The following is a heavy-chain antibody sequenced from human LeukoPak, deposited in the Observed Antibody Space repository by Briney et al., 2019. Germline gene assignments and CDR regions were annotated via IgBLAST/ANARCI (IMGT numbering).Heavy chain of an antibody. CDR3: TRGPRNDP. Sequence: ASVKASCKTSGYTFTTYEINWVRQAAGQGLEWMGWMHPNSGSIDYAQKFQGRVTMTRDTSTNTAYMELSSLRSEDTAVYYCTRGPRNDPWGQGTLVIVSS. CDR2: MHPNSGSI. J-gene: IGHJ5*02. V-gene: IGHV1-8*01. D-gene: IGHD1-14*01. CDR1: GYTFTTYE.